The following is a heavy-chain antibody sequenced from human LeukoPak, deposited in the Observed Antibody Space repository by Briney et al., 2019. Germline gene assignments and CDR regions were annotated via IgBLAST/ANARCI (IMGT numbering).Heavy chain of an antibody. D-gene: IGHD3-22*01. CDR1: GFTFSSYA. J-gene: IGHJ4*02. V-gene: IGHV3-64*01. CDR3: ARGRVRRNYYDSSGYYVGY. Sequence: GGSLRLSCAASGFTFSSYAMHWVRQAPGKGLEYVSAISSNGGSTYYANSVKGRFTISRDNSKNTLYLQMNSLRAEDTAVYYCARGRVRRNYYDSSGYYVGYWGQGTLVTVSS. CDR2: ISSNGGST.